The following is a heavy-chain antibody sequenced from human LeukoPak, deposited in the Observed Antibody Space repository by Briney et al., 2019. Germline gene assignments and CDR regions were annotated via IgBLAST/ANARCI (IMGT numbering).Heavy chain of an antibody. Sequence: SETLSLTCTVAGGSISNYYWSWIRQPPGKGLEWIGYISYSGSTNYNPSLKSRVTISVDTSKNQFSLKLTSLTAADTAVYYCARDSSYSSGWYFDYWGQGTLVTVSS. D-gene: IGHD6-19*01. V-gene: IGHV4-59*01. CDR2: ISYSGST. CDR1: GGSISNYY. CDR3: ARDSSYSSGWYFDY. J-gene: IGHJ4*02.